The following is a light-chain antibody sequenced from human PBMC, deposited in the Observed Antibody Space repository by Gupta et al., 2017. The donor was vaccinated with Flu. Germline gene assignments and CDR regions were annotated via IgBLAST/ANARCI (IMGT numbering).Light chain of an antibody. V-gene: IGLV2-14*01. CDR2: DVS. CDR1: SSDVGRSDS. CDR3: SSYTSISTFYV. J-gene: IGLJ1*01. Sequence: QSALTQPASVSGSPGQSITISCTGTSSDVGRSDSVSWYQQHPGKAPKLLIYDVSNQPSGVSSRFSGSKSGNTASLTISGLQAEDETGYYCSSYTSISTFYVFGTGTKVTVL.